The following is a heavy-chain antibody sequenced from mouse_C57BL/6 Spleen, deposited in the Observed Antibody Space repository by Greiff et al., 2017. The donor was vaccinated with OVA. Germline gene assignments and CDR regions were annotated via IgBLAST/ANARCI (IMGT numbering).Heavy chain of an antibody. D-gene: IGHD1-1*01. CDR3: ARGGGSRAWFAY. Sequence: QVQLQQSGAELMKPGASVKLSCKATGYTFTGYWIEWVKQRPGHGLEWIGEILPGSGSTNYNEKFKGKATFTADTSSNTAYMQLSSLATEETAIYDCARGGGSRAWFAYWGQGTLVTVSA. CDR2: ILPGSGST. CDR1: GYTFTGYW. V-gene: IGHV1-9*01. J-gene: IGHJ3*01.